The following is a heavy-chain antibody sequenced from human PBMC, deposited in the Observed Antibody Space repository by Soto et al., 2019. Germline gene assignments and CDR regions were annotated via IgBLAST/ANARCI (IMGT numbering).Heavy chain of an antibody. Sequence: GGSLRLSCAASGFTFSSYSMNWVRQAPGKGLEWVSSISSSSSYIYYADSVKGRFTISRDNAKNSLYLQMNSLRAEDTAVYYCARSCSSTSCYGAGGYYYYMDVWGKGTTVTVSS. J-gene: IGHJ6*03. CDR2: ISSSSSYI. V-gene: IGHV3-21*01. D-gene: IGHD2-2*01. CDR3: ARSCSSTSCYGAGGYYYYMDV. CDR1: GFTFSSYS.